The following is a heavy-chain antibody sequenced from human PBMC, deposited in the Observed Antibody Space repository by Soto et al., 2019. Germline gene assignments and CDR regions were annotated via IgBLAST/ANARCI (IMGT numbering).Heavy chain of an antibody. CDR1: GGSFSGYY. D-gene: IGHD2-15*01. J-gene: IGHJ6*03. V-gene: IGHV4-34*01. Sequence: SETLSLTCAVYGGSFSGYYWSWIRQPPGKGLEWIGEINHSGSTNYNPSLKSRVTISVDTSKNQFSLKLSSVTAADTAVYYCAREGGYCSGGSCRIGYYYYYYMDVWGKGTTVTVSS. CDR3: AREGGYCSGGSCRIGYYYYYYMDV. CDR2: INHSGST.